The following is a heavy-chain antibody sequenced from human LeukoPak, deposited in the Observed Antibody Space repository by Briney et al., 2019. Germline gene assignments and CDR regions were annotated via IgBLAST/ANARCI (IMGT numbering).Heavy chain of an antibody. D-gene: IGHD1-14*01. V-gene: IGHV1-2*06. J-gene: IGHJ5*01. CDR3: ARDEPDVNYNYFDS. CDR1: GYTFSGYF. Sequence: ASVKLSCKASGYTFSGYFIHWVRQAPGQGLEWGGRINPNTGYPNHAQNFQGRVTMTRDTSISTAYMELSRLTTDDTAVYFCARDEPDVNYNYFDSWGQETLVTVSS. CDR2: INPNTGYP.